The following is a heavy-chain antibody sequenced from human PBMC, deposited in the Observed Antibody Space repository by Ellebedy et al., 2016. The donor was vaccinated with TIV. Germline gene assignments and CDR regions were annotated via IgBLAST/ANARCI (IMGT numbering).Heavy chain of an antibody. CDR3: ARDFLADSWSGYYPSDF. CDR1: GYTFTTYG. D-gene: IGHD3-3*01. CDR2: ITPYNGNR. V-gene: IGHV1-18*01. Sequence: AASVKVSCKASGYTFTTYGISWVRQAPGQGLEWMGWITPYNGNRNYAQKLQGRVTMTTDTSTGTAYMELRSLRSDDTAVYSCARDFLADSWSGYYPSDFWGPGTLVTVSS. J-gene: IGHJ4*02.